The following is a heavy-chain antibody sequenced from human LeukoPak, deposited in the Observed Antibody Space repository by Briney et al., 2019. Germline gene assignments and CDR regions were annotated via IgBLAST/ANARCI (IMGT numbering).Heavy chain of an antibody. CDR3: ARRSSSYYDWFDP. CDR2: INPNSGGT. Sequence: ASVKVSCRASGYTFTGYCMHWVRQAPGQGLEWMGWINPNSGGTNYAQKFQGRVTMTRDTSISTAYMELSRLRSDDTAVYYCARRSSSYYDWFDPWGQGTLVTVSS. CDR1: GYTFTGYC. D-gene: IGHD6-13*01. V-gene: IGHV1-2*02. J-gene: IGHJ5*02.